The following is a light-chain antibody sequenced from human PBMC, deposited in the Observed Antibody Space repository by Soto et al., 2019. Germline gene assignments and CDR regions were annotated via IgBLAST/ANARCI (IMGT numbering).Light chain of an antibody. CDR3: QKYNSDPLT. CDR1: QGISNY. J-gene: IGKJ3*01. V-gene: IGKV1-27*01. Sequence: DIERTQSPSSLSPSVGDRRTFTCRASQGISNYLAWYQQKQGKVPKILIYAASTLKSGVPSRFSGSGSGTDFTLTISRLQPEDVSTYYCQKYNSDPLTFGPGTKVDIK. CDR2: AAS.